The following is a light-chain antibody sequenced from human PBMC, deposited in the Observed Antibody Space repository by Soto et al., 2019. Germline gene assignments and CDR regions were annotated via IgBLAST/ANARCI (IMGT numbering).Light chain of an antibody. CDR2: NAS. Sequence: DIQMTQSPSILSASVGDRITITCRASQSVSKWLAWYQQKPGKAPKLLIHNASRLESGVSSRFSGSGSETEFTITISSLQPDDFATYYCQEYQTWTFGPGTTVEIK. CDR3: QEYQTWT. V-gene: IGKV1-5*03. CDR1: QSVSKW. J-gene: IGKJ1*01.